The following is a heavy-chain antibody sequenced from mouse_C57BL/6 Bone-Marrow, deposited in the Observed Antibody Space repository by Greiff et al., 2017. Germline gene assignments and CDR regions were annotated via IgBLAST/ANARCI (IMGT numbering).Heavy chain of an antibody. Sequence: EVQLQESVAELVRPGASVKLSCTASGFNIKNTYMHWVKQRPEQGLEWIGRIDPANGNTKYAPKFQGKTTITADTSSNTAYLQLSSLTSEDTAIYYSAGNYYGSSYPFAYWGQGTLVTVSA. D-gene: IGHD1-1*01. CDR1: GFNIKNTY. CDR2: IDPANGNT. J-gene: IGHJ3*01. V-gene: IGHV14-3*01. CDR3: AGNYYGSSYPFAY.